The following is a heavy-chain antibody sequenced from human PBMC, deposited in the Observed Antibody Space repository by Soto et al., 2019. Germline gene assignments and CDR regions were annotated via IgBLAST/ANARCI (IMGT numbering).Heavy chain of an antibody. V-gene: IGHV3-64*01. J-gene: IGHJ4*02. CDR1: GFTFSSYA. CDR2: ISSNGGST. D-gene: IGHD3-16*02. Sequence: PGGSLRLSCAASGFTFSSYAMHWVRQAPGKGLEYVSAISSNGGSTYYANSVKGRFTISRDNSRNSLYLQMNSLRAEDTAVYYCARTYYDTIWGSYPLASWGQGTLVTVSS. CDR3: ARTYYDTIWGSYPLAS.